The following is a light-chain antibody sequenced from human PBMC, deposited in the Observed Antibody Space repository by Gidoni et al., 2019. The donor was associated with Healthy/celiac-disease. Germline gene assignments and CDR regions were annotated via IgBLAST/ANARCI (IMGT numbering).Light chain of an antibody. CDR3: QQYGSSPI. V-gene: IGKV3-20*01. CDR1: QSVSSSY. Sequence: IVLTQSPGPLSLSPGERATLSCRASQSVSSSYLAWYQQKPGQAPRLLIYGASSRATGIPDRFSGSGSGTDFTLTISRLEPEDFAVYYCQQYGSSPIFGGGTKVEIK. CDR2: GAS. J-gene: IGKJ4*01.